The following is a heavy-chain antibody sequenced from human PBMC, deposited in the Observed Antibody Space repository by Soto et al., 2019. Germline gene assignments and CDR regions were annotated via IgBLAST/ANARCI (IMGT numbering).Heavy chain of an antibody. V-gene: IGHV3-64D*06. J-gene: IGHJ6*02. CDR2: ISSNGGST. Sequence: GGSLRLSCSASGFTFSSYAMHWVRQAPGKGLEYVSAISSNGGSTYYADSVKGRFTISRDNSKNTLYLQMSSLRAEDTAVYYCVKGNYGSGSYYEDYYYYGMDVWGQGTTVTVSS. CDR3: VKGNYGSGSYYEDYYYYGMDV. CDR1: GFTFSSYA. D-gene: IGHD3-10*01.